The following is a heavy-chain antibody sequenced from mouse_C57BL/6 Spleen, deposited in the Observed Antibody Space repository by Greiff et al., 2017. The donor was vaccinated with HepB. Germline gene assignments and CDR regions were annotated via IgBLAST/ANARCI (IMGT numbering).Heavy chain of an antibody. V-gene: IGHV1-80*01. CDR3: ARRLGQYYFDY. CDR2: IYPGDGDT. CDR1: GYAFSSYW. Sequence: VQGVESGAELVKPGASVKISCKASGYAFSSYWMNWVKQRPGKGLEWIGQIYPGDGDTNYNGKFKGKATLTADKSSSTAYMQLSSLTSEDSAVYFCARRLGQYYFDYWGQGTTLTVSS. D-gene: IGHD3-3*01. J-gene: IGHJ2*01.